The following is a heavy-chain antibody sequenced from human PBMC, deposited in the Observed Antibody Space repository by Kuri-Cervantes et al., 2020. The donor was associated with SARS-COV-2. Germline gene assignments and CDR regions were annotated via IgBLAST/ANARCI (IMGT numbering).Heavy chain of an antibody. CDR1: GFTFSDYH. J-gene: IGHJ4*02. V-gene: IGHV3-11*04. CDR3: ARHTQGDN. Sequence: GESLKISCAASGFTFSDYHMSWIRQAPGKGLEWVSYISGSGSTIYYADSVKGRFTISRDNAKNMLYLQMNSLRAEDTAVYYCARHTQGDNWGQGTLVTVSS. CDR2: ISGSGSTI.